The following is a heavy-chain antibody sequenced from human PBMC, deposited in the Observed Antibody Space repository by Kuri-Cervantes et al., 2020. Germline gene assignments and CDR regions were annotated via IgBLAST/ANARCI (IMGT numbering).Heavy chain of an antibody. CDR1: GFTFSSYW. D-gene: IGHD6-13*01. CDR3: ARAPDSSSWYRYYYYMDV. V-gene: IGHV3-7*04. Sequence: GESLKISCAASGFTFSSYWMSWVRQAPGKGLEWVANIKQDGSEKYYVDSVKGRFTISRDNAKNSLYLQMNSLRAEDTAVYYCARAPDSSSWYRYYYYMDVWGKGTTVTVSS. CDR2: IKQDGSEK. J-gene: IGHJ6*03.